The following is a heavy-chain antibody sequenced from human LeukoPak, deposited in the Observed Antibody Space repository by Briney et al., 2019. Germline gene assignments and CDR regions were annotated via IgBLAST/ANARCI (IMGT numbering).Heavy chain of an antibody. CDR2: IYPGDSDT. D-gene: IGHD6-13*01. J-gene: IGHJ4*02. CDR3: AGGITANYFDY. V-gene: IGHV5-51*01. Sequence: GESLKISCEGSGYTFPNYWIGWVRQMPGKGLECMGVIYPGDSDTRYSPSFQGQVTISVDRSIRTAYLQWSSLKASDTAMYYCAGGITANYFDYWGQGTLVTVSS. CDR1: GYTFPNYW.